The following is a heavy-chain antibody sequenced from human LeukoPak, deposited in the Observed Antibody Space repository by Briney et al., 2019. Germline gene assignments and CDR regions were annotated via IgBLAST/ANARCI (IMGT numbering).Heavy chain of an antibody. V-gene: IGHV3-30-3*01. CDR2: ISYDGSNK. J-gene: IGHJ4*02. CDR3: ARAKITMIVVVITYYFDY. Sequence: PGRSLRLSCAASGFTFSSYAMHWVRQAPGKGLEWVAVISYDGSNKYYADSVKGRFTISRDNSKNTLYLQMNSLRAEDTAVYYCARAKITMIVVVITYYFDYWGQGTLVTVSS. D-gene: IGHD3-22*01. CDR1: GFTFSSYA.